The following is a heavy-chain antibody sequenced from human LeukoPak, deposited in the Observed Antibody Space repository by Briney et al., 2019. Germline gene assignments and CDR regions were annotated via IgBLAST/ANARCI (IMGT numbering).Heavy chain of an antibody. Sequence: GGSLRLSCAASGFTVSSNYMSWVRQAPGKGLEWVSVIYSGGSTHYADSVKGRFTISRDNAKNSLYLQMNSLRDEDTAVYYCASSGSYRFDYWGQGTLVTVSS. V-gene: IGHV3-53*01. J-gene: IGHJ4*02. CDR3: ASSGSYRFDY. CDR2: IYSGGST. D-gene: IGHD1-26*01. CDR1: GFTVSSNY.